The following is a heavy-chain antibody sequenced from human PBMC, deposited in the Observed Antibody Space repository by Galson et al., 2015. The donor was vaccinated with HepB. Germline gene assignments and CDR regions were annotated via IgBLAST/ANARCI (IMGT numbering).Heavy chain of an antibody. CDR1: GDSVSSNSAA. D-gene: IGHD2-2*01. CDR3: ARLFLVVPAAPTKGDYYYYYMDV. CDR2: TYYRSKWYN. V-gene: IGHV6-1*01. J-gene: IGHJ6*03. Sequence: CAISGDSVSSNSAAWNWIRQSPSRGLEWLGRTYYRSKWYNDYAVSVKSRITINPDTSKNQSSLQLNSVTPEDTAVYYCARLFLVVPAAPTKGDYYYYYMDVWGKGTTVTVSS.